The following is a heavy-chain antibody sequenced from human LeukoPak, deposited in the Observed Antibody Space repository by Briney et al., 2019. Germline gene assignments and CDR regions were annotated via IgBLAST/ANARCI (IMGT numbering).Heavy chain of an antibody. V-gene: IGHV5-51*01. D-gene: IGHD1-14*01. J-gene: IGHJ4*02. Sequence: SMKFSTNGSGYSFTSYCICWVRQMPGNRLEWMWIIYPGDSDNRYSPAFQGQVTSSADKSISTDYLQWSSLKASDTAMYYCARQYNPLDYWGQGTLVTVSP. CDR1: GYSFTSYC. CDR3: ARQYNPLDY. CDR2: IYPGDSDN.